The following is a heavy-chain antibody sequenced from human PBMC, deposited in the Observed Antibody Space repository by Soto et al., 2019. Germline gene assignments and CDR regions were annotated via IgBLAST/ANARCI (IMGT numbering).Heavy chain of an antibody. D-gene: IGHD6-13*01. J-gene: IGHJ4*02. Sequence: QVQLHQWGAGLLKPSETLSLTCAVSGGSFSGYFWGWIRQPPGKGLEWIGEVNYGGSTNYTPSLTGRLTMAVDTYKTQVSRRLTSVTAADTAVYFCVRGGLSGSSWYYFDFWGQGSLVAVSS. CDR1: GGSFSGYF. CDR2: VNYGGST. V-gene: IGHV4-34*01. CDR3: VRGGLSGSSWYYFDF.